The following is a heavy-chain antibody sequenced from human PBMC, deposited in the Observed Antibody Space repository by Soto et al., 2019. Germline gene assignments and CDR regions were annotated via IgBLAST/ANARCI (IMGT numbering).Heavy chain of an antibody. CDR3: ARDNYGGNSGAYYYYGMDV. CDR1: GGSISSGGYY. CDR2: IYYSGST. J-gene: IGHJ6*02. D-gene: IGHD4-17*01. V-gene: IGHV4-31*03. Sequence: SETLSLTCTVSGGSISSGGYYWSWIRQHPGKGLEWIGYIYYSGSTYYNPSLKSRVTISVDTSKNQFSLKLSSVTAADTAVYYCARDNYGGNSGAYYYYGMDVWGQGTKVTVS.